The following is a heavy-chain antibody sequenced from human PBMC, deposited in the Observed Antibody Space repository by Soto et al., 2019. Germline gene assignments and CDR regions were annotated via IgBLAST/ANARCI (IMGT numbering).Heavy chain of an antibody. V-gene: IGHV4-39*01. CDR1: GGSISSSTYY. J-gene: IGHJ4*02. Sequence: PSETLSLTCTVSGGSISSSTYYWGWIRQPPGKGLECIGNIYYSGSTYYNPSLKSRVTISVDTSKNQFSLKLSSVTAADTAVYDGARQSSSPTPFDYWGQGTLVTVSS. D-gene: IGHD6-13*01. CDR3: ARQSSSPTPFDY. CDR2: IYYSGST.